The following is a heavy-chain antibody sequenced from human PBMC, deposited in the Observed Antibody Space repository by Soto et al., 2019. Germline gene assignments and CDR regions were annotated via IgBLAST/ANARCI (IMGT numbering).Heavy chain of an antibody. D-gene: IGHD3-16*02. V-gene: IGHV4-4*02. CDR3: AGVWGSYRFGLDY. Sequence: PSETLSLTCAVSGGSISSSNWWSWVRQPPGKGLEWIGEIYHSGSTNYNPSLKSRVTISVDKSKNQFSLKLSSVTAADTAVYYCAGVWGSYRFGLDYWGQGTLVTVSS. CDR1: GGSISSSNW. J-gene: IGHJ4*02. CDR2: IYHSGST.